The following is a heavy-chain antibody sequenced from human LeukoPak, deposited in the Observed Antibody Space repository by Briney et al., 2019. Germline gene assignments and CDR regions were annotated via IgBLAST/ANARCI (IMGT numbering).Heavy chain of an antibody. D-gene: IGHD3-22*01. CDR3: ARDSYYYDSSGYYFPGGFDY. Sequence: GGSLRLSCAASGFTFNNYSMNWVRQAPGKGLEWVSYISSRSRTIHYADSVKGRFTIHRENAKNSLYLQMNSLRDEDTAVYYCARDSYYYDSSGYYFPGGFDYWGQGTLVTVSS. V-gene: IGHV3-48*02. CDR1: GFTFNNYS. J-gene: IGHJ4*02. CDR2: ISSRSRTI.